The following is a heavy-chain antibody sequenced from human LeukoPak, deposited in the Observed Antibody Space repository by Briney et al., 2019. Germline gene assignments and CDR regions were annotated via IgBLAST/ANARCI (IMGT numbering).Heavy chain of an antibody. D-gene: IGHD6-19*01. V-gene: IGHV6-1*01. J-gene: IGHJ4*02. Sequence: SQTLSPTCALSGDSVSSNSAAWNWIRQSPSRGLEWLGRTYYRSKWYNDYAVSVKSRITINPDTSKNQFSLQLNSVSPEDTAVYYCARGDSSGWPYFDYWGQGTLVTVSS. CDR3: ARGDSSGWPYFDY. CDR1: GDSVSSNSAA. CDR2: TYYRSKWYN.